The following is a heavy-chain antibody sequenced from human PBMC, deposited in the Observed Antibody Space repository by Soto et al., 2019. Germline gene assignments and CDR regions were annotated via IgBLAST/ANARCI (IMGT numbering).Heavy chain of an antibody. V-gene: IGHV1-69*02. CDR2: IIPILGIA. CDR1: GGTFSSYT. CDR3: ASAEYSGDDPTQDYYYYYMDG. Sequence: SVKVSCKASGGTFSSYTISWVRQAPGQGLEWMGRIIPILGIANYAQKFQGRVTITADKSTSTAYMELSSLRSEDTAVYYCASAEYSGDDPTQDYYYYYMDGWGKGTTVTVSS. J-gene: IGHJ6*03. D-gene: IGHD5-12*01.